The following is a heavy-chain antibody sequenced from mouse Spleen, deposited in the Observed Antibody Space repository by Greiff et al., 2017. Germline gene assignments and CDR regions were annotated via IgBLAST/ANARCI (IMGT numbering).Heavy chain of an antibody. J-gene: IGHJ3*01. V-gene: IGHV1S29*02. Sequence: EVQLQQSGPELVKPGASVKISCKASGYTFTDYNMHWVKQSHGKSLEWIGYIYPYNGGTGYNQKFKSKATLTVDNSSSTAYMELRSLTSEDSAVYYCARPYYGDSFAYWGQGTLVTVSA. D-gene: IGHD2-13*01. CDR3: ARPYYGDSFAY. CDR1: GYTFTDYN. CDR2: IYPYNGGT.